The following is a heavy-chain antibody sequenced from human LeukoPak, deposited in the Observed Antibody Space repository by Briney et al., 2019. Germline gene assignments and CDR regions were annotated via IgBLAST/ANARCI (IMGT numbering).Heavy chain of an antibody. CDR2: INHSGST. D-gene: IGHD3-9*01. CDR1: GGSFSGYY. V-gene: IGHV4-34*01. Sequence: KASETLSLTCAVYGGSFSGYYWSWIRQPPGKGLEWIGEINHSGSTNYNPSLKSRVTISVDTSKNRFSLKLSSVTAADTAVYYCARVGLRYFDWPGYVHYFDYWGQGTLVTVSS. CDR3: ARVGLRYFDWPGYVHYFDY. J-gene: IGHJ4*02.